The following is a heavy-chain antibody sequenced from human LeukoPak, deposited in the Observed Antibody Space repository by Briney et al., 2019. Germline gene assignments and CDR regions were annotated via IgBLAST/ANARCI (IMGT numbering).Heavy chain of an antibody. CDR2: ISSTGDST. J-gene: IGHJ4*02. V-gene: IGHV3-23*01. CDR3: SKKAVAGD. D-gene: IGHD6-19*01. Sequence: PGESLRLSCAASGLTFSSHVMSWVRQAPGKGLEWVSTISSTGDSTYYADSVKGRFTTSRDNSKNTLYLQMNSLRAEDTAVYYCSKKAVAGDWGQGTLVTVSS. CDR1: GLTFSSHV.